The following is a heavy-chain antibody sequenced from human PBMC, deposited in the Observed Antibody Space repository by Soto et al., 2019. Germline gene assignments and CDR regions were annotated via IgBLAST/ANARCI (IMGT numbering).Heavy chain of an antibody. CDR3: ATPRAVVVVPAARVDYYYYGMDV. CDR1: GYTFTSYA. CDR2: INAGNGNT. J-gene: IGHJ6*02. Sequence: ASVKVSCKASGYTFTSYAMHWVRQAPGQRLEWMGWINAGNGNTKYSQKFQGRVTITRDTSASTAYMELSSLRSEDTAVYYCATPRAVVVVPAARVDYYYYGMDVWGQGTTVTVSS. V-gene: IGHV1-3*01. D-gene: IGHD2-2*01.